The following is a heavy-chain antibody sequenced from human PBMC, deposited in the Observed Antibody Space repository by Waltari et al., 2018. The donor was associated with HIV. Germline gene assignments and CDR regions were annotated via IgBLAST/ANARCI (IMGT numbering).Heavy chain of an antibody. J-gene: IGHJ4*02. D-gene: IGHD4-17*01. CDR1: GLPDSSNY. CDR2: IYTAGRT. Sequence: EVQLVESGGGLIQTGGSLRLSCAASGLPDSSNYMSWVRQAPGKGLECVSVIYTAGRTSYADSVKGRFTISRDTSNNTLHLQMNSLRAEDTAIYYCAKSYGDYFDYWGQGTLVTVSS. V-gene: IGHV3-53*01. CDR3: AKSYGDYFDY.